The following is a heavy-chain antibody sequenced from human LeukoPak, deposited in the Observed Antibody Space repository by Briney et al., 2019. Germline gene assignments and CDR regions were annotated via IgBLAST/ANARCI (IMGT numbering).Heavy chain of an antibody. CDR1: GFTFSHYD. D-gene: IGHD1-7*01. Sequence: GGSLRLSCTASGFTFSHYDMTWVRQAPGKGLEWVSSIHGGADIPSYADTVKGRFTISRDNSKNTLFLEMNSLRGEDTAVYYCGRDPNGNYIGAFEMWGPGTKVTVSS. V-gene: IGHV3-23*01. J-gene: IGHJ3*02. CDR2: IHGGADIP. CDR3: GRDPNGNYIGAFEM.